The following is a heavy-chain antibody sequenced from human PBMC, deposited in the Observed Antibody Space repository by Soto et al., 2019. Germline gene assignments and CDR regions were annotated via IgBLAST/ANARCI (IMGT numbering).Heavy chain of an antibody. D-gene: IGHD5-18*01. CDR2: IYPSDSST. Sequence: GESLKISCKGSGYGFANYWIGWVRQMPGKGLEWMGIIYPSDSSTKYSPSFQGHVTISTDKSITTAHLQWTSLKVSDTAIYYCAATGYTYGYHFDHWGQGTQVTVSS. J-gene: IGHJ4*02. CDR1: GYGFANYW. CDR3: AATGYTYGYHFDH. V-gene: IGHV5-10-1*01.